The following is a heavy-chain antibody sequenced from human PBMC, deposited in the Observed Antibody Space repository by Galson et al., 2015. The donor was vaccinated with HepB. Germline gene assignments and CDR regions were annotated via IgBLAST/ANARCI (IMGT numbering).Heavy chain of an antibody. Sequence: TLSLTCAVSGGSISSGGYSWSWIRQPPGKGLEWIGYIYHSGSTYYNPSLKSRVTISVDRSKNQFSLKLSSVTAADTAVYYCARGGDYDSSGYPFDYWGQGTLVTVSS. D-gene: IGHD3-22*01. V-gene: IGHV4-30-2*01. CDR3: ARGGDYDSSGYPFDY. CDR1: GGSISSGGYS. J-gene: IGHJ4*02. CDR2: IYHSGST.